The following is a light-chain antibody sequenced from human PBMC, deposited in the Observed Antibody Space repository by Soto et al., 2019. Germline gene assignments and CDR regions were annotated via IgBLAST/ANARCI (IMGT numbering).Light chain of an antibody. Sequence: QSALTQPPSASGSPGQSVTISCTGTSSDVGGYNYVSWYQQHPGKAPKLMIYEVSKRPSGVPDRFSGSKSCNTASLTVSGLQAEDEADYYCSSYAGSNNFVFGGGTKLTVL. CDR2: EVS. CDR3: SSYAGSNNFV. CDR1: SSDVGGYNY. V-gene: IGLV2-8*01. J-gene: IGLJ2*01.